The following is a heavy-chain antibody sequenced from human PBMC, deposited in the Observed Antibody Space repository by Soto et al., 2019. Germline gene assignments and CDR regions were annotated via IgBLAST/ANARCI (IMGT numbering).Heavy chain of an antibody. Sequence: KVSCKASGCTFRSYTISWVRQAPGQGLEWMGRIIPILGIANYAQKFQGRVTITADKSTSTAYMELSSLRSEDTAVYYCARGAQSGYSYGIDYWGQGTLVTVSS. CDR3: ARGAQSGYSYGIDY. J-gene: IGHJ4*02. V-gene: IGHV1-69*02. CDR2: IIPILGIA. D-gene: IGHD5-18*01. CDR1: GCTFRSYT.